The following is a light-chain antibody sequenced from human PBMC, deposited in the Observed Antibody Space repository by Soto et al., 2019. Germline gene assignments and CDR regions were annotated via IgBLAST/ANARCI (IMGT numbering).Light chain of an antibody. CDR1: ISNIGAGYD. CDR2: ANN. V-gene: IGLV1-40*01. CDR3: QSYDSSLSGSRV. J-gene: IGLJ3*02. Sequence: QSVLTQPPSVSGAPGQRVTISCTGSISNIGAGYDVHWYQQLPGTAPKLLIYANNNRPSGVPDRFSGSKSGTSASLAITGLQAEDEADYYCQSYDSSLSGSRVFGGGTKVTVL.